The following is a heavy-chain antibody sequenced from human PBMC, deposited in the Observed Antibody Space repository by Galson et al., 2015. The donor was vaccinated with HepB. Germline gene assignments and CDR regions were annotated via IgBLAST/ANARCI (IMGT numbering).Heavy chain of an antibody. J-gene: IGHJ4*02. V-gene: IGHV3-21*01. CDR2: ISSSSAFI. CDR1: GFTFSSYN. Sequence: SLRLSCVASGFTFSSYNMNWVRQAPGKGLEWVSSISSSSAFIYYADSVKGRFTISRDNAKHSLYLQMNNLRAEDTAVYYCARAEGYYGGSGYETVDFDYWGQGALVTVSS. CDR3: ARAEGYYGGSGYETVDFDY. D-gene: IGHD3-22*01.